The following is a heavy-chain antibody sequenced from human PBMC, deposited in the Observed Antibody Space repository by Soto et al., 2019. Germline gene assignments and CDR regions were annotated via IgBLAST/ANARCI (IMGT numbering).Heavy chain of an antibody. J-gene: IGHJ4*02. D-gene: IGHD2-15*01. V-gene: IGHV3-33*01. CDR2: IWHDGSNE. CDR1: GFTFSSFA. CDR3: ARDCSGGICLDF. Sequence: PGGSLRLSCEAFGFTFSSFAIHWVRQAPGKGLEWVAIIWHDGSNEYYADSVKGRFTISRDNARHTVSLQMTSRRDDDTAVYYCARDCSGGICLDFWGQGAMVTVSP.